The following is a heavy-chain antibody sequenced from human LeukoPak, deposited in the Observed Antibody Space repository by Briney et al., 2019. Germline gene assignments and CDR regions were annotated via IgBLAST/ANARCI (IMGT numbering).Heavy chain of an antibody. V-gene: IGHV3-7*03. CDR2: IKQDGSEK. D-gene: IGHD5-24*01. Sequence: GGSLRLSCAASGFTFSHFWMSWVRQAPGKGLEWLANIKQDGSEKYYVDSVKGRFTISRDNAKNSLYLQMNSLRAEDTAVYYCARASHGLDVWGQGTTVTVSS. CDR3: ARASHGLDV. CDR1: GFTFSHFW. J-gene: IGHJ6*02.